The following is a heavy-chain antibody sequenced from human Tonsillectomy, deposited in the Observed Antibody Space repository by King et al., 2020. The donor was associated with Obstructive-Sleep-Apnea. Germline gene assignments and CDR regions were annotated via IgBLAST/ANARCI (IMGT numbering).Heavy chain of an antibody. D-gene: IGHD2-2*01. CDR3: ARGGRDIVVVPAAMRDYYYYGMDV. J-gene: IGHJ6*02. Sequence: VQLVESGGGVVHPGRSLRLSCAASGFTFSSYAMHWVRQAPGKGLEWVAVISYDGSNKYYADSVKGRFTISRDNSKNTLYLQMNSLRAEDTAVYYCARGGRDIVVVPAAMRDYYYYGMDVWGQGTTVTVSS. CDR1: GFTFSSYA. V-gene: IGHV3-30*04. CDR2: ISYDGSNK.